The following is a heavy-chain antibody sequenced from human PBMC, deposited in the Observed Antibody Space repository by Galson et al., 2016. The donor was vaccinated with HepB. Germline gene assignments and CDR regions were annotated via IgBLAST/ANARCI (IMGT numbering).Heavy chain of an antibody. CDR1: GDSVSRNTAA. CDR3: ASGTGAYVQ. V-gene: IGHV6-1*01. CDR2: TYYRSKWSS. J-gene: IGHJ4*02. D-gene: IGHD5-12*01. Sequence: CAISGDSVSRNTAAWNWIRQSPSRGLEWLGRTYYRSKWSSDYAVPMKSRITINADTSMNQFSLQLNSVTPEDTAVYYCASGTGAYVQWGQGTLVTVSS.